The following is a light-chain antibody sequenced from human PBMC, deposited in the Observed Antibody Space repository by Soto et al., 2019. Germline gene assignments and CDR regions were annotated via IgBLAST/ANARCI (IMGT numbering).Light chain of an antibody. CDR3: QQYNDWLTWT. CDR2: GAA. J-gene: IGKJ1*01. V-gene: IGKV3-15*01. CDR1: ESIGSN. Sequence: EIVMTQSPATLSLSPGERATLSCRASESIGSNLACYQQKPGQAPRLLIYGAATRATDIPARFSGSGFGTEFTLTISSLQSDDCAVYYCQQYNDWLTWTFGQGTTVEIK.